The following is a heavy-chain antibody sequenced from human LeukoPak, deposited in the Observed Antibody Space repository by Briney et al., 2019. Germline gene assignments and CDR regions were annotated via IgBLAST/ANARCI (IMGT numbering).Heavy chain of an antibody. J-gene: IGHJ4*02. CDR1: GGSFSGYY. Sequence: SETLSLTCAVYGGSFSGYYWSWIRQPPGKGLEWIGEINHSGSTNYNPSLKSRVTISVDTSKNQFSLKLSSVAAADTAVYYCARARNDYVWGSYRNWGRGTLVTVSS. CDR2: INHSGST. D-gene: IGHD3-16*02. V-gene: IGHV4-34*01. CDR3: ARARNDYVWGSYRN.